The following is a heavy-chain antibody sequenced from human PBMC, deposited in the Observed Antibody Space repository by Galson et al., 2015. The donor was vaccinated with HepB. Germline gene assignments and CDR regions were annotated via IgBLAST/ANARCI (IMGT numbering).Heavy chain of an antibody. CDR1: GYTFTSYD. CDR3: ARPTTETTAFFYYYYYMDV. V-gene: IGHV1-8*01. Sequence: SVKVSCKASGYTFTSYDINWVRQATGQGLEWMGWMNPNSGNTGYAQKFQGRVTMTRNTSISTAYMELSSLRSEDTAAYYCARPTTETTAFFYYYYYMDVWGKGTTVTVSS. CDR2: MNPNSGNT. D-gene: IGHD4-17*01. J-gene: IGHJ6*03.